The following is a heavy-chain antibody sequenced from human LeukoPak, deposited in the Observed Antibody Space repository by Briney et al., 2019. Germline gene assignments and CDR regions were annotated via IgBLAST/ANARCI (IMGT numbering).Heavy chain of an antibody. J-gene: IGHJ4*02. CDR1: GFTFSDYY. CDR3: ATLGPFFGVVSYYFDY. Sequence: GGSLRLSCAASGFTFSDYYMSWIRQAPGKGLEWVSAISGSGGSTYYADSVKGRFTISRDNSKNTLYLQMNSLRAEDTAVYYCATLGPFFGVVSYYFDYWGQGTLVTVSS. D-gene: IGHD3-3*01. V-gene: IGHV3-23*01. CDR2: ISGSGGST.